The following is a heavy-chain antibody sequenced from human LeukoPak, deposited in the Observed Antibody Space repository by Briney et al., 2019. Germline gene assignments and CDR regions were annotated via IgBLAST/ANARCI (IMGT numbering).Heavy chain of an antibody. D-gene: IGHD1-1*01. CDR3: ARDLERRRGTTYFDL. J-gene: IGHJ2*01. V-gene: IGHV1-46*01. CDR1: GGTFSSYA. Sequence: ASVKVSCKASGGTFSSYAISWVRQAPGQGLEWMGIINPSGGSTSYAQKFQGRVTMTRDTSTSTVYMELSSLRSEDTAVYYCARDLERRRGTTYFDLWGRGTLVTVSS. CDR2: INPSGGST.